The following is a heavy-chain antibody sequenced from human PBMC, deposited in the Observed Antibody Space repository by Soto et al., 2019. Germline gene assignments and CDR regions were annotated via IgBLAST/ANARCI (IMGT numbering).Heavy chain of an antibody. Sequence: SETLSLTCSVSGGTISGYYWTWIRQPAGKGLEWIGRIYSSGNTKYNPSLQSRVTMSLDTSNNQFSLRLTSVTAADTAVYHCARGKRFSDWFDPWGQGTLVTV. CDR3: ARGKRFSDWFDP. CDR1: GGTISGYY. CDR2: IYSSGNT. J-gene: IGHJ5*02. D-gene: IGHD3-3*01. V-gene: IGHV4-4*07.